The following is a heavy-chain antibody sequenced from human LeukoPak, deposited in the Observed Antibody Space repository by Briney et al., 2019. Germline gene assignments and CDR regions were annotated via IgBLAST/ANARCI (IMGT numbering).Heavy chain of an antibody. V-gene: IGHV1-69*02. CDR2: IIPILDLA. CDR3: ATPSRTEDGDYGVC. J-gene: IGHJ1*01. Sequence: SVKVSCKASGYTFTSYYMHWVRQAPGQGLEWTGRIIPILDLAHLTQKFQGRLTITADKSTNTGYMELSSLTAEDTAVYYCATPSRTEDGDYGVCWGQGTLVTVSS. CDR1: GYTFTSYY. D-gene: IGHD4-17*01.